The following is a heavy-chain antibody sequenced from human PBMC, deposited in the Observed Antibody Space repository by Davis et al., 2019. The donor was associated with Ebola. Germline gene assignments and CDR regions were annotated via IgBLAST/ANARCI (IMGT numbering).Heavy chain of an antibody. Sequence: MPSETLSLTCAVYGGSFSGYYWGWIRQPPRKGLEWIGSIYYSGITYYNPSLKSRVTISVDTSKNQFSLKLNSVTAADTAVYYCARLGDSSGYDVWGQGTTVTVSS. CDR2: IYYSGIT. J-gene: IGHJ6*02. CDR3: ARLGDSSGYDV. D-gene: IGHD3-22*01. CDR1: GGSFSGYY. V-gene: IGHV4-39*01.